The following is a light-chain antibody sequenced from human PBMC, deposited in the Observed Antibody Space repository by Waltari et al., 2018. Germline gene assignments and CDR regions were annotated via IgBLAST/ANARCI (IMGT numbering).Light chain of an antibody. CDR1: DLGEKF. V-gene: IGLV3-1*01. J-gene: IGLJ2*01. CDR2: QDK. Sequence: SYDVTQPPSVSVSPGQTVPITCSRPDLGEKFVSWYPPKAGQAPVLVIHQDKKRPSGPPDRFPGSSSGNTATLTISGTQLIDEAEYFCQAWDSRTVVFGGGTKLTVL. CDR3: QAWDSRTVV.